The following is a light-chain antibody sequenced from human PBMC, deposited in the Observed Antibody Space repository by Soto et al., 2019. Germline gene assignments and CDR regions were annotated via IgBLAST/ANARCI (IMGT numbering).Light chain of an antibody. J-gene: IGKJ3*01. CDR3: QQFRSYPPT. V-gene: IGKV1-9*01. CDR1: QGISSY. CDR2: AAS. Sequence: DIQLTQSPSFLSASVGDRVTTTCRASQGISSYLAWYQQKPGKAPKLLIYAASTLQSGVPSRFSGGGSGTEFTLTINLQTEDFDTYYCQQFRSYPPTLGPGTKVDIK.